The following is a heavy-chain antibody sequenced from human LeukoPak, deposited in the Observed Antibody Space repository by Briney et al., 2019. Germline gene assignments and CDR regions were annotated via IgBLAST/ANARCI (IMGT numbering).Heavy chain of an antibody. CDR2: INHSGST. D-gene: IGHD2-21*01. V-gene: IGHV4-34*01. CDR3: ASRRSGMIGIDY. CDR1: GGSFSGYY. J-gene: IGHJ4*02. Sequence: SETLSLTCAVYGGSFSGYYWSWIRQPPGQGLEWIGEINHSGSTNYNPSLKSRVTISVDTSKNQFSLKLSSVTAADTAVYYCASRRSGMIGIDYWGQGTLVTVSS.